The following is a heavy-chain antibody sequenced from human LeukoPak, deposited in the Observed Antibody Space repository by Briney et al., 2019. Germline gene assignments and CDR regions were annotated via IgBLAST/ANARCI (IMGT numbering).Heavy chain of an antibody. J-gene: IGHJ6*02. CDR1: GGSISSHY. CDR3: ARGNSYSSSWYGVDYYYYGMDV. V-gene: IGHV4-59*11. D-gene: IGHD6-13*01. Sequence: SETLSLTCTVSGGSISSHYWSWIRQPPGKGLEWIGYIYYSGSTNYNPSLKSRVTISVDTSKNQFSLKLSSVTAADTAVYYCARGNSYSSSWYGVDYYYYGMDVWGQGTTVTVSS. CDR2: IYYSGST.